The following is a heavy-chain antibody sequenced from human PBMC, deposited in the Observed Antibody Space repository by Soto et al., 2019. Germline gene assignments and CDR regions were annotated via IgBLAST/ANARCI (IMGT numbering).Heavy chain of an antibody. Sequence: GGSLRLSCAASGFTFSSYGMHWVRQAPGKGLEWVAVISYDGSNKYYADSVKGRFTISRDNSKNTLYLQMNSLRAEDTAVYYCAKGESPRGPSTRFDYWGQVTLVTVSS. CDR3: AKGESPRGPSTRFDY. CDR2: ISYDGSNK. J-gene: IGHJ4*02. D-gene: IGHD3-16*01. CDR1: GFTFSSYG. V-gene: IGHV3-30*18.